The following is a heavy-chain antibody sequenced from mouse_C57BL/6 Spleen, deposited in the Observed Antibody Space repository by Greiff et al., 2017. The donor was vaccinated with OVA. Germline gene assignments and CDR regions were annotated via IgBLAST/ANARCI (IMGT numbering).Heavy chain of an antibody. J-gene: IGHJ4*01. Sequence: VQLVQSGPGLVQPSPSLYITCTVSGFSLTSYGVHWVRQSPGQGLEWLGVILRSGSPDYNAAFISRLSISKDNSKSQVFFKMNSLQADDTAIYYCASPYGNYALMDYWGQGTSVTVSS. D-gene: IGHD2-1*01. CDR1: GFSLTSYG. CDR2: ILRSGSP. CDR3: ASPYGNYALMDY. V-gene: IGHV2-2*01.